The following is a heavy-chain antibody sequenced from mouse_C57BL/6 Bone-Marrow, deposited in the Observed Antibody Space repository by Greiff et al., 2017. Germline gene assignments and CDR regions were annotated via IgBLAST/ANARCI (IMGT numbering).Heavy chain of an antibody. CDR3: TPLVITTVVAN. CDR2: IRLKSDNYAT. J-gene: IGHJ3*01. V-gene: IGHV6-3*01. CDR1: GFTFSNYW. Sequence: EVMLVESGGGLVQPGGSMKLSCVASGFTFSNYWMNWVRQSPEKGLEWVAQIRLKSDNYATHYAESVKGRFTISRDDSKSSVYLQMNNLRAEDTGIYYCTPLVITTVVANWGQGTLVTVSA. D-gene: IGHD1-1*01.